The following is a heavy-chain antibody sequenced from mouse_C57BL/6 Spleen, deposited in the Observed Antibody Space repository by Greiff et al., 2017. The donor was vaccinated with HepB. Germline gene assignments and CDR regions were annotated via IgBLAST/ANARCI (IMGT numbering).Heavy chain of an antibody. Sequence: EVKLQQSGPVLVKPGASVKMSCKASGYTFTDYYMNWVKQSHGKSLEWIGVINPYNGGTSYNQKFKGKATLTVDKSSSTAYMELNSLTSEDSAVYYCAREDGIYYFDYWGQGTTLTVSS. J-gene: IGHJ2*01. CDR3: AREDGIYYFDY. CDR1: GYTFTDYY. D-gene: IGHD2-3*01. V-gene: IGHV1-19*01. CDR2: INPYNGGT.